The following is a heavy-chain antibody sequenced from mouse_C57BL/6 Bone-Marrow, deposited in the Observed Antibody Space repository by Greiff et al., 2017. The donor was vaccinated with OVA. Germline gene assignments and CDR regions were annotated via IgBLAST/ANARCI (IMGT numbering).Heavy chain of an antibody. CDR1: GYTFTSYW. CDR2: IDPSDSYT. D-gene: IGHD1-1*01. J-gene: IGHJ1*03. V-gene: IGHV1-69*01. Sequence: VQLQQPGAELVMPGASVKLSCKASGYTFTSYWMPWVKQRPGQGLEWIGEIDPSDSYTNYNQKFKGKSTLTVDKSSSTAYMQLSSLTSEDSAVYYCAKEGTTVVDRFDVWGKGTTVTVSS. CDR3: AKEGTTVVDRFDV.